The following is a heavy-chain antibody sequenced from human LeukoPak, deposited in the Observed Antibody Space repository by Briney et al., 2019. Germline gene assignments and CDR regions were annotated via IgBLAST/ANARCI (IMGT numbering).Heavy chain of an antibody. CDR3: AKSPGYCSSTSCLPYYFYGMDV. D-gene: IGHD2-2*03. Sequence: PGRSLRLSCAASGFTFSSYAMHWVRQAPGKGLEWVAVISYDGSNKYYADSVKGRFTISRDNSKNTLYLQMNSLRAEDTAVYYCAKSPGYCSSTSCLPYYFYGMDVWGQGTTVTVSS. J-gene: IGHJ6*02. CDR2: ISYDGSNK. V-gene: IGHV3-30-3*02. CDR1: GFTFSSYA.